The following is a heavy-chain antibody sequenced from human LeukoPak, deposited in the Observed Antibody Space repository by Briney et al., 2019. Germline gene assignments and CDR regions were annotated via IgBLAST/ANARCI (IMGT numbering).Heavy chain of an antibody. V-gene: IGHV1-24*01. CDR3: ATYSSGGYYYYMDV. CDR2: FDPEDGET. Sequence: GASVKVSCKASGYTFTGFHMHWVRQAPGKGLEWMGGFDPEDGETIYAQKFQGRVTMTEDTSTDTAYMELSSLRSEDTAVYYCATYSSGGYYYYMDVWGKGTTVTVSS. CDR1: GYTFTGFH. D-gene: IGHD2-15*01. J-gene: IGHJ6*03.